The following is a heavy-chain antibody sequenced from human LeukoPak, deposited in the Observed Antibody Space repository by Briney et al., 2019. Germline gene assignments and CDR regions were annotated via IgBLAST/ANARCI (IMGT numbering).Heavy chain of an antibody. V-gene: IGHV3-48*01. D-gene: IGHD5-18*01. CDR1: GFTFSSYS. CDR3: AKVESTDTAMADY. J-gene: IGHJ4*02. Sequence: GGSLRLSCAASGFTFSSYSMNWVRQAPGKGLEWVSYISSSSSTIYYADSVKGRFTISRDNSKNTLYLQMNSLRAEDTAVYYCAKVESTDTAMADYWGQGTLVTVSS. CDR2: ISSSSSTI.